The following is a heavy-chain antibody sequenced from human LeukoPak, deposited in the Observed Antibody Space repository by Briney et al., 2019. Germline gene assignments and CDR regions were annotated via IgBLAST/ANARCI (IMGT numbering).Heavy chain of an antibody. CDR3: ARVTADYYDSSGYYPY. Sequence: GGSLRLSCAASGFTFSSYWMSWVRQAPGKGLEWVANINQDGSEKYYVDSVKGRFTISRDNAKNSLYLQMNSLRAEDTAVYYCARVTADYYDSSGYYPYWGQGTLVTVSS. J-gene: IGHJ4*02. CDR2: INQDGSEK. V-gene: IGHV3-7*01. CDR1: GFTFSSYW. D-gene: IGHD3-22*01.